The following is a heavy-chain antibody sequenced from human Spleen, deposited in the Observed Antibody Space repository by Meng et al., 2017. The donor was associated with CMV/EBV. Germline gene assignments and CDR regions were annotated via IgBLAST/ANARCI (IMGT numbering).Heavy chain of an antibody. CDR1: AFTFSDYY. J-gene: IGHJ4*02. CDR3: AREPHYYDSSGYPS. V-gene: IGHV3-11*04. Sequence: GESLKISCAASAFTFSDYYMSWIRQAPGRGLEWVSYIGNSGFTTYYADSVKGRFTISRDNAKNSLYLQMNSLRAEDTAVYYCAREPHYYDSSGYPSWGQGTLVTVSS. D-gene: IGHD3-22*01. CDR2: IGNSGFTT.